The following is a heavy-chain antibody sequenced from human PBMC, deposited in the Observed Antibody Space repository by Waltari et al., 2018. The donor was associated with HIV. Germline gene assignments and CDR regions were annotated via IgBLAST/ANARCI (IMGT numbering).Heavy chain of an antibody. CDR1: GFTFRSFT. V-gene: IGHV3-30*04. J-gene: IGHJ4*02. Sequence: QVQLVESGGGVVQPGRSLRRSCAASGFTFRSFTMHWVRQAPGKGLELVALISYDGSKKYYADSVKGRFTISRDDSKNTLYLQMNSLRAEDTAVYYCARGAYSSGWTFDYWGQGTLVTVSS. D-gene: IGHD6-19*01. CDR3: ARGAYSSGWTFDY. CDR2: ISYDGSKK.